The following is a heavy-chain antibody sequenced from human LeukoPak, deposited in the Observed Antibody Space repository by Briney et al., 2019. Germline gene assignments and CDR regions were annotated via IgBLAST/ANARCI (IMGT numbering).Heavy chain of an antibody. D-gene: IGHD1-26*01. CDR3: VRDGVGPPPFDY. CDR1: GFTLSSYD. J-gene: IGHJ4*02. Sequence: GRSLRLSCAASGFTLSSYDMHWVRQAPGKGLEWVAVISYDGSNKYYADSVKGRFTISRDNAKNMLYLQMDSLRAEDTAVYYCVRDGVGPPPFDYWGQGAQVTVSS. V-gene: IGHV3-30*03. CDR2: ISYDGSNK.